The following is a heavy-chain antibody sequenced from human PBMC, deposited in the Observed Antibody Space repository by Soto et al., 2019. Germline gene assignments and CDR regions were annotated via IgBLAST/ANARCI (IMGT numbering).Heavy chain of an antibody. CDR2: IYPGDSDT. Sequence: GESLKISCKGSGYSFTSYWIGWVRQMPGKGLEWMGIIYPGDSDTRYSPSFQGKVTISADKSISTAYLQWSSLKASDTPMYYCASSEYYYEFEYWGQGTLVTVSS. D-gene: IGHD3-22*01. J-gene: IGHJ4*02. CDR1: GYSFTSYW. CDR3: ASSEYYYEFEY. V-gene: IGHV5-51*01.